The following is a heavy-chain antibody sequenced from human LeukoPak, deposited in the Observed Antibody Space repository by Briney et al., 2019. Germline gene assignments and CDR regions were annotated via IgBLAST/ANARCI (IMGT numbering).Heavy chain of an antibody. J-gene: IGHJ4*02. D-gene: IGHD6-13*01. V-gene: IGHV3-48*02. Sequence: RSGGPLRLSCAPAGFTFSTRSMNWVRQATGKGREWLSYISSGSSTIHYEASVKGRFTISRDNAKKSLYLQMNSLRDEDTAVYYCARDYGYSSSFDYWGQGTLVTVSS. CDR3: ARDYGYSSSFDY. CDR2: ISSGSSTI. CDR1: GFTFSTRS.